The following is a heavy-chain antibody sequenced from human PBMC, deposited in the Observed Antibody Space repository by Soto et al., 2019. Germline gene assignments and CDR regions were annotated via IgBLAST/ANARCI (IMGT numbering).Heavy chain of an antibody. J-gene: IGHJ4*02. CDR1: GLSFSNSA. V-gene: IGHV3-23*01. Sequence: EVQLLESGGGLVQPGGSLRLSCAVSGLSFSNSAMTWVRQAPGKGLEWVSGISGSGDITYNTDSVKGRFAISRDTSKNVVYVQMRSLRAEDTAVYYCAKVPQWVLRYHDWFFDYWGQGTLVTVSS. CDR3: AKVPQWVLRYHDWFFDY. CDR2: ISGSGDIT. D-gene: IGHD3-9*01.